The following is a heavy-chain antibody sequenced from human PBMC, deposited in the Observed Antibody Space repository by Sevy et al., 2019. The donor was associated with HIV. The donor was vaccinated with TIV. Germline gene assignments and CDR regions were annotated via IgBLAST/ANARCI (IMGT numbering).Heavy chain of an antibody. D-gene: IGHD6-6*01. V-gene: IGHV3-53*01. CDR1: GFTVSRNF. J-gene: IGHJ4*02. Sequence: GGSLRLSCAASGFTVSRNFMSWTRQAPGKGLEWVSIIYSDGTTFYADSVKGRFTISRDNSRNTLYLQMNTLRAEDTAVYYCVGADRPNQGDFWGQGTLVTVSS. CDR3: VGADRPNQGDF. CDR2: IYSDGTT.